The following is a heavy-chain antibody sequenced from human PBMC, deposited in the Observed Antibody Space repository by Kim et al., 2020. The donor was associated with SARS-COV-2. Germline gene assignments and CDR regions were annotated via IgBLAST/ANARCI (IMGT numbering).Heavy chain of an antibody. J-gene: IGHJ4*02. V-gene: IGHV3-74*01. CDR1: GFTFSSYW. CDR3: ARASAVGGNALLDY. Sequence: GGSLRLSCVASGFTFSSYWMHWVRQAPGKGLVWVSRINSDGSSTNYADSVKGRFTVSRDNAKNTLYVQMNSLRAEDTAVYYCARASAVGGNALLDYWGQG. CDR2: INSDGSST. D-gene: IGHD6-19*01.